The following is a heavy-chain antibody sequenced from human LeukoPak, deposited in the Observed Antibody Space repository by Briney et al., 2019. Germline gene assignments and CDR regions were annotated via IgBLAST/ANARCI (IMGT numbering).Heavy chain of an antibody. Sequence: GASVKVSCKASGYTFTSYYMHWVRQAPGQGLEWMGIINPSGGSTSYAQKFQGRVTMTRDTSTSTVYMELSSLRSEDTAVYYCARVKKFGGVIAGGAFDIWGQGTMVTVSS. CDR3: ARVKKFGGVIAGGAFDI. CDR2: INPSGGST. CDR1: GYTFTSYY. V-gene: IGHV1-46*01. J-gene: IGHJ3*02. D-gene: IGHD3-16*02.